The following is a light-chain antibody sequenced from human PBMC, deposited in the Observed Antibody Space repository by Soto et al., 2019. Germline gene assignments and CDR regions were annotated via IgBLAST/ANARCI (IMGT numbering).Light chain of an antibody. Sequence: DIQMTQSPSSLSASVGDRVTITCRASQSISSYLNWYQQKPGKAPKLLIYAASSLHSGVPSRFSVSGSGTDFTLTISSLQPEDFATYYCQQSNSTRRSTFGPGTKVDIK. J-gene: IGKJ3*01. CDR3: QQSNSTRRST. V-gene: IGKV1-39*01. CDR2: AAS. CDR1: QSISSY.